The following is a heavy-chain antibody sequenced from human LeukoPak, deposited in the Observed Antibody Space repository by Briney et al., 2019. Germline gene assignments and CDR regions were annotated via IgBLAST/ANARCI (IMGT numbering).Heavy chain of an antibody. D-gene: IGHD6-13*01. CDR2: ISGSGGST. CDR1: GFTFSSYA. CDR3: AKDAQLATYYYYGMDV. J-gene: IGHJ6*02. V-gene: IGHV3-23*01. Sequence: GGSLRLSCAASGFTFSSYAMSWVRQAPGKGLEWLSAISGSGGSTYYADSVKGRFTISRDNSKNTLYLQMNSLRAEDTDVYYCAKDAQLATYYYYGMDVWGQGTTVTVSS.